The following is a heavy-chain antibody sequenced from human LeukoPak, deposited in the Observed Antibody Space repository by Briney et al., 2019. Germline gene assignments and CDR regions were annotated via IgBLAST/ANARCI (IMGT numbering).Heavy chain of an antibody. D-gene: IGHD3-10*01. CDR3: AGPGAGDLDY. CDR1: GGPFGVYY. V-gene: IGHV4-34*01. J-gene: IGHJ4*02. CDR2: INHSGST. Sequence: NTSETLSLTCAVYGGPFGVYYWSWVRQPPGKGLEWIGEINHSGSTNYNPSLKSRVTISVDTSKNHFSLKLSSVTAADTAVYCCAGPGAGDLDYWGQGTLVTVSS.